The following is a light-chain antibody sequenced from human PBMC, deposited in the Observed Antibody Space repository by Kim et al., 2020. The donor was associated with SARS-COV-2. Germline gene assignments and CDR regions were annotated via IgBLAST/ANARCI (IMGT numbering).Light chain of an antibody. Sequence: QSALTQPASVSGSPGQSITISCTGTSTDVGNYDLVSWYQQHPGKAPKLMISEVTKRTSGVSNRFSGSKSGNTASLTISGLQAEDEADYYCCSDAGSNTPVVFGGGTQLTVL. CDR3: CSDAGSNTPVV. V-gene: IGLV2-23*02. J-gene: IGLJ2*01. CDR2: EVT. CDR1: STDVGNYDL.